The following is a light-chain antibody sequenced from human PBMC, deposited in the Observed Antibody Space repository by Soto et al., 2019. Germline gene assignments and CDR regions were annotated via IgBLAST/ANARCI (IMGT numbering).Light chain of an antibody. J-gene: IGLJ1*01. CDR1: SSDVGGYNY. CDR3: SSYKSRSTYV. V-gene: IGLV2-14*01. CDR2: EVS. Sequence: QSALTQPASVSGSPGQSITISCTGTSSDVGGYNYVSWYQQHPGKAPKLMIYEVSNRPSGVSNRFSGSKSGNTASLTISGLQDEEEAAYYCSSYKSRSTYVFGTGTKVTV.